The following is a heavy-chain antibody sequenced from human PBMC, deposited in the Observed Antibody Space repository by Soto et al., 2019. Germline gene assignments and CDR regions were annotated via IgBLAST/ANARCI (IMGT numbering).Heavy chain of an antibody. Sequence: GGSLRLSCAASGFTFSSYGMHWVRQAPGRGLEWVAVISYDGSNKYYADSVKGRFTISRDNSKNTLYLQMNSLRAEDTAVYYCAKWRLGQLARFDYWGQGTLVTVSS. CDR2: ISYDGSNK. D-gene: IGHD6-6*01. J-gene: IGHJ4*02. CDR3: AKWRLGQLARFDY. CDR1: GFTFSSYG. V-gene: IGHV3-30*18.